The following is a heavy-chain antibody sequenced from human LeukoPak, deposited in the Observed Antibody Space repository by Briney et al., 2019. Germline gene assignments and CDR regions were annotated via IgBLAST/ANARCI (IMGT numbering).Heavy chain of an antibody. D-gene: IGHD6-13*01. Sequence: SETLSLTCTVSGYSISSGYYWGWIRQSPGKGLEWIGSIYYSGSTYYNPSLKSRVTISVDTSKNQFSLKLSSVTAADTAVYYCARGVAAGHLSMYNWFDPWGQGTLVTVSS. CDR3: ARGVAAGHLSMYNWFDP. CDR1: GYSISSGYY. J-gene: IGHJ5*02. CDR2: IYYSGST. V-gene: IGHV4-38-2*02.